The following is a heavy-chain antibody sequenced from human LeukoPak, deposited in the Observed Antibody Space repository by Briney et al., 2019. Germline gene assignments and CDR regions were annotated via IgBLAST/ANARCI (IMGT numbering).Heavy chain of an antibody. Sequence: GGSLRLSCAASGSTFSSYWMSWVRQAPGKGLEWVANIKQDGSEKYYVDSVKGRFTISRDNAKNSLYLQMNSLRAEDTAVYYCARDIRRGYYYDSSGYYFSYWGQGTLVTVSS. CDR1: GSTFSSYW. CDR2: IKQDGSEK. D-gene: IGHD3-22*01. J-gene: IGHJ4*02. V-gene: IGHV3-7*01. CDR3: ARDIRRGYYYDSSGYYFSY.